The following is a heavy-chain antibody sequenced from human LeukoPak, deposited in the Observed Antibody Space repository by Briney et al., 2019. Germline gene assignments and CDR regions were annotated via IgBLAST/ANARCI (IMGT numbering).Heavy chain of an antibody. CDR3: ARDSMVGANRGDY. V-gene: IGHV3-21*05. D-gene: IGHD1-26*01. Sequence: SGGSLRLSCAASGFTFSSYGMHWVRQAPGKGLESLSYISPSGTDISYADSVKGRFSISRDNAKNSLYLQMNSLRAEDTAVYYCARDSMVGANRGDYWGQGTLVTVSS. CDR2: ISPSGTDI. J-gene: IGHJ4*02. CDR1: GFTFSSYG.